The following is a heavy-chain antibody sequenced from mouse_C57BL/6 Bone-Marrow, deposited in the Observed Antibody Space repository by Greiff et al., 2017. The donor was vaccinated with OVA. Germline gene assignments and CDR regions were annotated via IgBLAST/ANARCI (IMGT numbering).Heavy chain of an antibody. CDR2: INPSSGYT. CDR3: ARSPDYYCSSSWFAY. D-gene: IGHD1-1*01. V-gene: IGHV1-4*01. J-gene: IGHJ3*01. CDR1: GYTFTSYT. Sequence: QVQLQQSGAELARPGASVKMSCKASGYTFTSYTMHWVKQRPGQGLEWIGYINPSSGYTKYNQKFKDKATLTADKSSSTAYMQLSSLTSEYSAVYYCARSPDYYCSSSWFAYWGQGTLVTVSA.